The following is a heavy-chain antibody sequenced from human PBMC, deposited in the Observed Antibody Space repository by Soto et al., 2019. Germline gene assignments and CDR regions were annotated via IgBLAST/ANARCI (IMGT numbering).Heavy chain of an antibody. J-gene: IGHJ3*02. Sequence: EVQLVESGGGLVQPGGSLRLSCAASGFIFSSYWMHWVRQAPGKGLVWVSRIKSDGSSTSYADSVKGRCTISRDNAKNTLYLQMTSLRAEDTAVYYCARVDSSGWYHAFDIWGQGTMVTVSS. CDR1: GFIFSSYW. V-gene: IGHV3-74*01. D-gene: IGHD6-19*01. CDR3: ARVDSSGWYHAFDI. CDR2: IKSDGSST.